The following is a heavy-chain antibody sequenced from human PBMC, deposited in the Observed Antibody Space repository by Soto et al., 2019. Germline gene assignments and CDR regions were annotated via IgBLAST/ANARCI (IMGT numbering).Heavy chain of an antibody. Sequence: QVRLVQSGAEVKKPGASVKVSCKASGYTFTSYGISWLRQAPGQGLEWMGWISAYNGNTNYAQKLQGRGTMTTDTSTSTAYMELRSLRSDDTAVYYCARASRKYYYYCMDVWGQGTTVTVSA. CDR2: ISAYNGNT. CDR1: GYTFTSYG. CDR3: ARASRKYYYYCMDV. V-gene: IGHV1-18*01. J-gene: IGHJ6*01.